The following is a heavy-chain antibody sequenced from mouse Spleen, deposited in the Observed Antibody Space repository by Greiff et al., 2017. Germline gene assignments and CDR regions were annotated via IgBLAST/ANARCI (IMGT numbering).Heavy chain of an antibody. V-gene: IGHV5-9*01. Sequence: EVMLVESGGGLVKPGGSLKLSCAASGFTFSSYTMSWVRQTPAKRLEWVATISSGGGNTYYPDSVKGRFTISRDNARNTLYLQMSGLRSEDTAMYYCASANWYYFDYWGQGTTLTVSS. CDR1: GFTFSSYT. CDR2: ISSGGGNT. CDR3: ASANWYYFDY. D-gene: IGHD4-1*01. J-gene: IGHJ2*01.